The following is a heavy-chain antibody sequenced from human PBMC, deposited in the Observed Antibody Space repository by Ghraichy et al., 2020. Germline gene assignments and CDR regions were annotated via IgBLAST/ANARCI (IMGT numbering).Heavy chain of an antibody. Sequence: ASVKVSCKASRSTFTDYYTPWVRLAPGQRLEWKGWINPNSGGTNYAQKFQGRVTMTRDTSISTAYMELSRLRSDDTAVYYCARDPYYYDSSETNAFDIWGRCTLVIVAT. D-gene: IGHD3-22*01. J-gene: IGHJ3*02. CDR1: RSTFTDYY. V-gene: IGHV1-2*02. CDR2: INPNSGGT. CDR3: ARDPYYYDSSETNAFDI.